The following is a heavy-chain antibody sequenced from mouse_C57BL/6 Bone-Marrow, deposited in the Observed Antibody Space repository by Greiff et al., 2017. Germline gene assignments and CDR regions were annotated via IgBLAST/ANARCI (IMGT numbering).Heavy chain of an antibody. Sequence: VQLQQPGAELVRPGTSVKLSCKASGYTFTSYWMHWVKQRPGQGLEWIGVIDPSDSYTNYTQKFKGKATLTADTSSSTAYMQLSSLTSDASAVYYCARRWLLRWGTGTTVTVSS. V-gene: IGHV1-59*01. CDR2: IDPSDSYT. CDR1: GYTFTSYW. CDR3: ARRWLLR. D-gene: IGHD2-3*01. J-gene: IGHJ1*03.